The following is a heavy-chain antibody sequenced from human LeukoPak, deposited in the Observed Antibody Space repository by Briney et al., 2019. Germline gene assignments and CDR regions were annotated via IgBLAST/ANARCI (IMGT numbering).Heavy chain of an antibody. D-gene: IGHD3-3*01. Sequence: GGSLRLSCAASGFTFSDYYMSWIRQAPGKGLEWVSYISSSGSTIYYADSVKGRFTISRDNAKNSLYLQMNSLRAEDTAVYYCARDHEEWLLLGAFDIWGQGTMVTVSS. CDR1: GFTFSDYY. J-gene: IGHJ3*02. V-gene: IGHV3-11*04. CDR2: ISSSGSTI. CDR3: ARDHEEWLLLGAFDI.